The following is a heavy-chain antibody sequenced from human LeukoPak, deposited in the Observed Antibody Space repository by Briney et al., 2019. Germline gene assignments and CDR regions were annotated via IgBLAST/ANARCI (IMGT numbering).Heavy chain of an antibody. Sequence: SETLSLTCAVYGGSFSGYYWSWIRQPPGKGLEWIGYIYYSGSTNYNPSLKSRVTISVDTSKNQFSLKLSSVTAADTAVYYCARDSGGNPFDIWGQGTMVTVSS. J-gene: IGHJ3*02. V-gene: IGHV4-59*01. CDR1: GGSFSGYY. CDR3: ARDSGGNPFDI. CDR2: IYYSGST. D-gene: IGHD4-23*01.